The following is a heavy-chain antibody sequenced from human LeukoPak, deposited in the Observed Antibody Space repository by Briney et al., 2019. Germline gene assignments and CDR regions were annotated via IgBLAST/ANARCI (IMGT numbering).Heavy chain of an antibody. Sequence: PGGSLRLSCAASGFTFSYYAMHWVRQTPGKGLEWVAVISNDGSDGIYADSVKGRFTISRDNPKNTVHLQMNTLRSDDTAVYYCARDTGGSGWLRTFYYWGQGTLVTVSS. CDR2: ISNDGSDG. D-gene: IGHD6-19*01. CDR3: ARDTGGSGWLRTFYY. V-gene: IGHV3-30*04. J-gene: IGHJ4*02. CDR1: GFTFSYYA.